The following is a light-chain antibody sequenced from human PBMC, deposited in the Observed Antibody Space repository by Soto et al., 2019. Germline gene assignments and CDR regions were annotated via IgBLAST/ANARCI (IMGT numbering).Light chain of an antibody. V-gene: IGKV1-27*01. J-gene: IGKJ5*01. Sequence: DIPMTRSPPSLSASVGDRVTITCRASQGIGNSLAWYQQKPGTVPKLLIYSASTLQSGVPSRFSGSGSGTDFTLTISSLQPEDVAAYYCQKYNTVPATFGQGTRLEIK. CDR2: SAS. CDR3: QKYNTVPAT. CDR1: QGIGNS.